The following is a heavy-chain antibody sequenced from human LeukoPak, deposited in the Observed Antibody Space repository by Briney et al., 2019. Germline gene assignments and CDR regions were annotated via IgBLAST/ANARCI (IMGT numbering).Heavy chain of an antibody. CDR3: TTGAVAVAGSGAFDI. J-gene: IGHJ3*02. Sequence: GGSLRLSCAASGFTFSNAWMSWVRQAPGKGLEWLGRIKSKTDGGTTEYPAPVKGRFTISRDDSKNTLYLQMNSLKTEDTAVYYCTTGAVAVAGSGAFDIWGQGTMVTVSS. CDR1: GFTFSNAW. CDR2: IKSKTDGGTT. D-gene: IGHD6-19*01. V-gene: IGHV3-15*01.